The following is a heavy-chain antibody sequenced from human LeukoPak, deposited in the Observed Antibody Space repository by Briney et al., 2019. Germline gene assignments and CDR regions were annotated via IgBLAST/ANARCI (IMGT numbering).Heavy chain of an antibody. J-gene: IGHJ4*02. CDR3: ERGRSSYRFGECPYYFDY. D-gene: IGHD3-10*01. CDR1: GYTFTGYY. Sequence: ASVKVSCKASGYTFTGYYMHWVRQAPGQGLEWMGRINPNSGGTNYAQKFQGRVTMTRDTSISTAYMELSRLRSDDTAVYYCERGRSSYRFGECPYYFDYWGQGTLVTVSS. CDR2: INPNSGGT. V-gene: IGHV1-2*06.